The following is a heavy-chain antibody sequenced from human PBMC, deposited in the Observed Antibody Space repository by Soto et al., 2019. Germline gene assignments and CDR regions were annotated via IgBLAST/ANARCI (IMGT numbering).Heavy chain of an antibody. J-gene: IGHJ5*02. V-gene: IGHV4-31*03. CDR2: IHYSGGSTYSP. CDR1: GASIITDGYY. Sequence: QVQLQESGPGLVEPSQTLSLICTVSGASIITDGYYWPWIRQHPGKGMEWLGYIHYSGGSTYSPSYNPSLQSRIAIAVDISKCLFSLKLNSVTVADTAVYYCARVPTYFHDSIGSHTFHPWGQGTLVTVSS. CDR3: ARVPTYFHDSIGSHTFHP. D-gene: IGHD5-18*01.